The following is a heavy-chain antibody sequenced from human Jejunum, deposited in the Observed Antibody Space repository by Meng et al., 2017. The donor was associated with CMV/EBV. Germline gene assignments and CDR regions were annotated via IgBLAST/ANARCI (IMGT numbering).Heavy chain of an antibody. D-gene: IGHD3-10*01. CDR2: IVPYNGNK. CDR3: ARGYFGDSFKRLFDY. CDR1: GYNFRDYG. J-gene: IGHJ4*02. V-gene: IGHV1-18*01. Sequence: GYNFRDYGINWVRHAPGEGLEWIGWIVPYNGNKQASQKFQGRVTMTADTSTNTASMELRSLTSDDTAVYYCARGYFGDSFKRLFDYWGQGTVVTVSS.